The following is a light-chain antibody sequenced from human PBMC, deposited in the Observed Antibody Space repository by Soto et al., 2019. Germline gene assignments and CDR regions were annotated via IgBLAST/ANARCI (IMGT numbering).Light chain of an antibody. CDR2: GAS. CDR1: QSVSSSY. V-gene: IGKV3-20*01. J-gene: IGKJ3*01. CDR3: QQYGSSST. Sequence: EIVLTQSPGTLSLSPGERATLSCRASQSVSSSYLAWYQQKPGQAPRLLIYGASSRATGIPDRFSGSGSGTDFTLTISILEPEDFAVYYCQQYGSSSTFGPGTKGDIK.